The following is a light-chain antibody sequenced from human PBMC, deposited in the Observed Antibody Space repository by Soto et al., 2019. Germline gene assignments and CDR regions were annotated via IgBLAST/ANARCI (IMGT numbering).Light chain of an antibody. CDR3: QQLNSFALT. CDR2: KAS. CDR1: QTISSW. V-gene: IGKV1-5*03. Sequence: DIQMTQSPSTLSGSVGDRVTTTCRASQTISSWLAWYQQKPGKAPKLLIYKASTLKSGVPSRFSGSGSGTEFTLTISSLQPEDFATYYCQQLNSFALTFGGGTKVDIK. J-gene: IGKJ4*01.